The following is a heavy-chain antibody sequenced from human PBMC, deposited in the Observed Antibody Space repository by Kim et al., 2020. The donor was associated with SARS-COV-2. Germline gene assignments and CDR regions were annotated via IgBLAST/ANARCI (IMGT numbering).Heavy chain of an antibody. J-gene: IGHJ4*02. CDR2: GGT. CDR3: ARVGAHSSSY. D-gene: IGHD6-6*01. V-gene: IGHV1-2*02. Sequence: GGTNYAQKFQGRVTMTRDTSTSTVYMELSRLRSDDTAEYYCARVGAHSSSYWGQGTLVTVSS.